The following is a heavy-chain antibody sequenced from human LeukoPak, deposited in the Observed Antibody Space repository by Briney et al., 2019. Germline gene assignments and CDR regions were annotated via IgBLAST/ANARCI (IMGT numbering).Heavy chain of an antibody. CDR3: ARIRDGYNDAYDI. V-gene: IGHV1-46*01. Sequence: ASVKVSCKASGYTFTGYYMHWVRQAPGQGLEWMGLINPDGGNTNYAQNFQGRVTLTKDTSTSTVYMELSSLRSEDTAIYYCARIRDGYNDAYDIWGQGTVVTVPS. D-gene: IGHD5-24*01. J-gene: IGHJ3*02. CDR1: GYTFTGYY. CDR2: INPDGGNT.